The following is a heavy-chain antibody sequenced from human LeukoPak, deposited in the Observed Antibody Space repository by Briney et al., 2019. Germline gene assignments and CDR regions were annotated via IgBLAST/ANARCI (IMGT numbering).Heavy chain of an antibody. CDR3: AKGRYSYGFDY. Sequence: PGRSLRLSCAASGFTFDDYAMHWVRQAPGKGLEWVSGISWNSGSIGYADSVKGRFTISRDNAKNYLYLQMNSLRAEDTALYYCAKGRYSYGFDYWGQGTLVTVSS. CDR1: GFTFDDYA. J-gene: IGHJ4*02. CDR2: ISWNSGSI. V-gene: IGHV3-9*01. D-gene: IGHD5-18*01.